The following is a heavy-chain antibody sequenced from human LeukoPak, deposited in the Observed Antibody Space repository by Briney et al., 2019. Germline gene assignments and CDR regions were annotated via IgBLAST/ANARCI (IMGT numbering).Heavy chain of an antibody. J-gene: IGHJ4*02. V-gene: IGHV3-30*02. CDR1: GFRFNNYG. Sequence: GGSLRLSCAASGFRFNNYGMHWVRQAPGRGLEGVAFIRYDGSDEYYADSVNGRFTISRDNSKNTLYLQMNSLRAEDTAVYYCAKSIAVAGFAGGRTLDYWGQGTLVTVSS. D-gene: IGHD6-19*01. CDR3: AKSIAVAGFAGGRTLDY. CDR2: IRYDGSDE.